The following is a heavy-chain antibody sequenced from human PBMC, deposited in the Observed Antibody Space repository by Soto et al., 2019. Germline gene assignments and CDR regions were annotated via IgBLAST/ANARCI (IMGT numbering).Heavy chain of an antibody. CDR1: GYTFTSYA. CDR2: INAGNGNT. Sequence: ASVKVSCKASGYTFTSYAMHWMRQAPGQRLEWMGWINAGNGNTKYSQKFQGRVTITRDTSASTAYMELSSLRSEDTAVYYCASALGIAAAGAFDYWGQGTLVTVSS. CDR3: ASALGIAAAGAFDY. J-gene: IGHJ4*02. V-gene: IGHV1-3*01. D-gene: IGHD6-13*01.